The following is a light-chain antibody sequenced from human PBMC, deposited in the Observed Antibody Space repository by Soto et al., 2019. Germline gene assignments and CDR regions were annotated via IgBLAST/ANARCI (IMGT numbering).Light chain of an antibody. J-gene: IGKJ4*01. Sequence: DIQLTQSPSFLSASVGDRVTITCRASQDIRGNLAWYQQKPGKDPKVLISAASSLQSGVPSRFSGSGSGTEFTLTISCLQPEDFATYYCQQLNDYPLTFGGGTKVEIK. CDR2: AAS. V-gene: IGKV1-9*01. CDR1: QDIRGN. CDR3: QQLNDYPLT.